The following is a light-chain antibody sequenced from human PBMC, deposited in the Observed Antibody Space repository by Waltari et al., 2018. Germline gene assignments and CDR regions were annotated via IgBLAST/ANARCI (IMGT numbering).Light chain of an antibody. V-gene: IGLV2-14*01. CDR3: SSQSSNDVVL. Sequence: QSALTQPASVSGSPGQSVTIFCAGTSNDVGGYNSVSWYQEHTGPAPRVIIYDVSDRPSGVSDRFSGSKSGNTASLTISGLQAEDEADYYCSSQSSNDVVLFGGGTKLTVL. CDR2: DVS. CDR1: SNDVGGYNS. J-gene: IGLJ2*01.